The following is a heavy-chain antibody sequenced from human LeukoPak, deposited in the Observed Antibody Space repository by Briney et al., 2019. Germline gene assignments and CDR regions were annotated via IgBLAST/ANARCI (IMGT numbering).Heavy chain of an antibody. CDR2: IYYSGST. J-gene: IGHJ6*03. V-gene: IGHV4-39*01. CDR3: ARQSYSSSWGYYYYYMDV. D-gene: IGHD6-13*01. Sequence: PSETLSLTCTVSGGSISSSSYYWGWIRQPPGKGLEWIGSIYYSGSTYYNPSLKSRVTISVDTSKNQFSLKLSSVTAADTAVYYCARQSYSSSWGYYYYYMDVWGKGTTVTVSS. CDR1: GGSISSSSYY.